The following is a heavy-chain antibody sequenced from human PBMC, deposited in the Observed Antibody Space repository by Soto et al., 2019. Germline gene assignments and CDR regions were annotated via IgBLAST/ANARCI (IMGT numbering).Heavy chain of an antibody. D-gene: IGHD3-9*01. CDR3: AKDKSKRDDWGRDV. V-gene: IGHV3-23*01. J-gene: IGHJ6*02. CDR2: ISGSGGST. Sequence: GGSLRLSCAASGFTFSSYAMSWVRQAPGKGLEWVSAISGSGGSTYYADSVKGRFTISKDNSKNTLFLQMNSLSAEDAAVYYCAKDKSKRDDWGRDVWGQGTTVTVSS. CDR1: GFTFSSYA.